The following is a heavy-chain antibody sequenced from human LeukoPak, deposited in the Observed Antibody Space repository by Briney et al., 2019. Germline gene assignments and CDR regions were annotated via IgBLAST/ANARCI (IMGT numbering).Heavy chain of an antibody. CDR2: VNRDGSET. V-gene: IGHV3-7*03. CDR1: GFALSSHW. CDR3: ARNNGMDV. J-gene: IGHJ6*02. Sequence: GGSLRLSCAASGFALSSHWMTWVRQVPGRGSEWVANVNRDGSETYYLDSVKGRFTISKDNAKNSLYLQMNSLRAEDTALYHCARNNGMDVWGQGTTVIVSS.